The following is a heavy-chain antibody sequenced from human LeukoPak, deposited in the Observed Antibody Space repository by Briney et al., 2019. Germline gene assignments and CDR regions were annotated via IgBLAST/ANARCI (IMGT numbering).Heavy chain of an antibody. D-gene: IGHD6-13*01. CDR2: ISWNSGSI. Sequence: GRSLRLSCAASGFTFDDYAMHWGRQAPGKGLEWGSGISWNSGSIGYADSVKGRFTISRDNAKNSLYLQMNSLRAEDMALYYCAKDLYSSSWYYFDYWGQGTLVTVSS. CDR1: GFTFDDYA. V-gene: IGHV3-9*03. CDR3: AKDLYSSSWYYFDY. J-gene: IGHJ4*02.